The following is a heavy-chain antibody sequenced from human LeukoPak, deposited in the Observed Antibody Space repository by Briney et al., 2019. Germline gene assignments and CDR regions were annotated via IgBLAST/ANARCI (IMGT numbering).Heavy chain of an antibody. CDR1: GFTFDDYA. Sequence: GRSLRLSCAASGFTFDDYAMHWVRQAPGKGLEWVSGISWNSGSIGCADSVKGRFTISRDNAKNSLYLQMNSLRAEDTALYHCAKVRMVRFRDAFDIWGQGTMVTVSS. V-gene: IGHV3-9*01. D-gene: IGHD3-10*01. CDR2: ISWNSGSI. CDR3: AKVRMVRFRDAFDI. J-gene: IGHJ3*02.